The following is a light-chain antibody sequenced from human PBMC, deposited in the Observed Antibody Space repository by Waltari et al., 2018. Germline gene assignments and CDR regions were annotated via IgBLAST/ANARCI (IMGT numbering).Light chain of an antibody. Sequence: DIQMTQSPFSLSASVGDRVTITCRASQSISSYLNWYQQKPGRAPKPLIYAASSLQSGVPPRFSGSGSGTDFTLTISSLQPEDFATYYCQQSYSTRWTFGQGTKVEIK. CDR1: QSISSY. CDR3: QQSYSTRWT. J-gene: IGKJ1*01. V-gene: IGKV1-39*01. CDR2: AAS.